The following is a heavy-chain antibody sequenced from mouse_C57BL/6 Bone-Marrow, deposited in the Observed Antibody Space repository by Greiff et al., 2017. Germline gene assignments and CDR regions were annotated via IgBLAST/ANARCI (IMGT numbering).Heavy chain of an antibody. CDR3: TGLPYYYGSSYGEEDYFDY. J-gene: IGHJ2*01. D-gene: IGHD1-1*01. CDR1: GFTFSNYW. V-gene: IGHV6-3*01. Sequence: EVKLEESGGGLVQPGGSMKLSCVASGFTFSNYWMNWVRQSPEKGLEWVAQIRLKSDNYATHYAESVKGRFTISRDDSKSSVYLQMNNLRAEDTGIYYCTGLPYYYGSSYGEEDYFDYWGQGTTLTVSS. CDR2: IRLKSDNYAT.